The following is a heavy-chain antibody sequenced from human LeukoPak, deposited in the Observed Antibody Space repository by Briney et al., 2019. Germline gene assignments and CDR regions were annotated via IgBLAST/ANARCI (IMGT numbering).Heavy chain of an antibody. CDR1: GYTFTSYA. J-gene: IGHJ4*02. V-gene: IGHV1-3*01. Sequence: GASVKVSCKASGYTFTSYAMHWVRQAPGQRLEWMGWINAGNGNTKYSQKFQGRVTITRDTSASTAYMELSSLRSEDTAVYYCARARITFGGVIGYWGQGPLVTVSS. CDR2: INAGNGNT. CDR3: ARARITFGGVIGY. D-gene: IGHD3-16*01.